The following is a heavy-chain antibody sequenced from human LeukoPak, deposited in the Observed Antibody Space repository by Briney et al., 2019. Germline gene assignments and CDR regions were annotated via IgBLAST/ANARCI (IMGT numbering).Heavy chain of an antibody. CDR2: FDPEDGET. CDR3: ATGQVFWSGYYNPYYYGMDV. CDR1: GYTFTGYY. Sequence: ASVKVSCKASGYTFTGYYMHWVRQAPGKGLEWMGGFDPEDGETIYAQKFQGRVTMTEDTSTDTAYMELSSLRSEDTAVYYCATGQVFWSGYYNPYYYGMDVWGQGTTVTVSS. J-gene: IGHJ6*02. V-gene: IGHV1-24*01. D-gene: IGHD3-3*01.